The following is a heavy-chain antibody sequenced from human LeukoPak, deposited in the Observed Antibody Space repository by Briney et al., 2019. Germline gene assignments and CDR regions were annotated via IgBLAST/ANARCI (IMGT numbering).Heavy chain of an antibody. CDR3: ARGRGIAL. J-gene: IGHJ4*02. Sequence: QSGGSLRLSCAASGFTFDNYWMNWVRQAPGKGLEWVANTVDDGNKKNYVDSVKGRFTISRDNVKSSLYLQMNSLRVEDTAVYYCARGRGIALWGQGTLVTVSS. CDR1: GFTFDNYW. V-gene: IGHV3-7*01. CDR2: TVDDGNKK. D-gene: IGHD6-13*01.